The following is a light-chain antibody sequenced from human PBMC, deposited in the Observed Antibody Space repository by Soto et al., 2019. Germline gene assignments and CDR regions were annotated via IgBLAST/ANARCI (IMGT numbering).Light chain of an antibody. CDR3: SSYTSSSTHV. CDR1: SSDVGAYTV. Sequence: QSALTQPASVSGSPGQSITISCTGTSSDVGAYTVVSWYQQHPDKVPKLMIFDVSRRPSGVSDRFSGSKSGNTASLTISGLQPEDEADYYCSSYTSSSTHVFGSGTKLTVL. V-gene: IGLV2-14*03. J-gene: IGLJ1*01. CDR2: DVS.